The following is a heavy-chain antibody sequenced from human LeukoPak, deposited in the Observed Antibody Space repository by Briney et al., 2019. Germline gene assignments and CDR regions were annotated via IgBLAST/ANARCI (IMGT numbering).Heavy chain of an antibody. CDR2: IKPDGGDK. J-gene: IGHJ4*02. CDR3: ARDRSTVAGIDF. V-gene: IGHV3-7*01. Sequence: GGSLRLSCAASGFTFSSYWMAWVRQAPGKGLEWVATIKPDGGDKYYVESVKGRFTISGDNARNSLFLQMNSLRAEDTAVYYCARDRSTVAGIDFWGQGTLVTVSS. D-gene: IGHD6-19*01. CDR1: GFTFSSYW.